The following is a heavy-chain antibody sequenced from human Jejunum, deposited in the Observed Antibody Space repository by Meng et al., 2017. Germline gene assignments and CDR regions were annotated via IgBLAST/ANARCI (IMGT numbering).Heavy chain of an antibody. D-gene: IGHD3-9*01. Sequence: GESLKISCAASGFTFSSYAMSWVRQAPGKGPEWLSVISGSGGSTFYADSVKGRFTISRVTSKNTLYLQMNSLRADDTAVYYCAKNLRFFDWLPDYWGQGTLVTVSS. J-gene: IGHJ4*02. CDR1: GFTFSSYA. CDR2: ISGSGGST. V-gene: IGHV3-23*01. CDR3: AKNLRFFDWLPDY.